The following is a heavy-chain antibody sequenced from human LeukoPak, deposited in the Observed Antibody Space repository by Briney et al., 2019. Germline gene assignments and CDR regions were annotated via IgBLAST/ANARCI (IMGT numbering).Heavy chain of an antibody. CDR1: GGSFSGYY. D-gene: IGHD3-10*01. J-gene: IGHJ5*02. V-gene: IGHV4-34*01. CDR2: INHSGST. CDR3: ASSRVVRGHWFDP. Sequence: SETLSLTCAVYGGSFSGYYWSWIRQPPGKGLEWIGEINHSGSTNYNPSLKSRVTISVDTSKNQFSLKLSSVTAADTAVYYCASSRVVRGHWFDPWGQGTLVTVSS.